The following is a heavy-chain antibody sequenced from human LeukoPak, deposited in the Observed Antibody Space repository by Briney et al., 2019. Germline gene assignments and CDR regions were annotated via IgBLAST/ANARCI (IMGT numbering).Heavy chain of an antibody. CDR3: ARLYGNFQNYYDY. CDR1: GYSISSGYY. Sequence: SETLSLTCTVSGYSISSGYYWGWIRQPPGKGLEWIGSIYHSGSTYYNPSLKSRVTISVDTSKNHFSVKLTSVTTADTAVYYCARLYGNFQNYYDYWGQGTLVTVSS. V-gene: IGHV4-38-2*02. CDR2: IYHSGST. J-gene: IGHJ4*02. D-gene: IGHD1-7*01.